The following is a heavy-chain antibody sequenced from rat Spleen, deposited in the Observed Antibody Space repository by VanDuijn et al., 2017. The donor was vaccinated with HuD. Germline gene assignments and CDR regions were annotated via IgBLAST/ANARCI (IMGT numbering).Heavy chain of an antibody. CDR3: ASLMYTPDYLGVMDA. CDR1: GFTLSDHF. J-gene: IGHJ4*01. V-gene: IGHV5-29*01. D-gene: IGHD1-6*01. Sequence: EVQLVESDGGLVQPGRSLKLSCAASGFTLSDHFMAWVRQAPTKGLEWVATINYDGSTTYYRDSVKGRFTISRDNAKSTLYLQMDSLRSEDTATYYCASLMYTPDYLGVMDAWGQGASVTVSS. CDR2: INYDGSTT.